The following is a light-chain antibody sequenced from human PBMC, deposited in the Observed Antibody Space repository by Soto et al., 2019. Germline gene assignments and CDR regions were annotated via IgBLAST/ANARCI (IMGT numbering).Light chain of an antibody. CDR3: QQYNTWPLT. V-gene: IGKV3-15*01. Sequence: EAVMTQSPATLSVSPGERPTLSCRASQSVSSNLAWYQQKPGQAPRLLIYDASTRATGIPARFSGSGSGTEFTLIISSLQSEDFAVYYCQQYNTWPLTFGPGTKVDIK. CDR1: QSVSSN. CDR2: DAS. J-gene: IGKJ3*01.